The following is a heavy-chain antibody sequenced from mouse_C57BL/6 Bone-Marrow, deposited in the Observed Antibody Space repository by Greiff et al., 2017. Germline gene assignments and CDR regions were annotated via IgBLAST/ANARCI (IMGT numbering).Heavy chain of an antibody. Sequence: QVQLKQPGAELVMPGASVKLSCKASGYTFTSYWMHWVKQRPGQGLEWIGEIDPSDSYTNYNQKFKGKSTLTVDKSSSTAYMQLSSLTSEDSAVYYCARAYSNSYYAMDYWGQGTSVTVSS. CDR3: ARAYSNSYYAMDY. D-gene: IGHD2-5*01. V-gene: IGHV1-69*01. CDR1: GYTFTSYW. CDR2: IDPSDSYT. J-gene: IGHJ4*01.